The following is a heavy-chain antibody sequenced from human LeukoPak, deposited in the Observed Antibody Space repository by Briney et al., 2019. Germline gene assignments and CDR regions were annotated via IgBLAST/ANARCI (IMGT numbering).Heavy chain of an antibody. CDR2: ISITGGTT. CDR1: GFPFNVSP. Sequence: GGSLRLSCAASGFPFNVSPMFWVRQAPGKGLEYVSAISITGGTTYYANSVKGRFTISRDNSKNILYLQMGGLTAEDMGVYYCARGFSSLSTWGQGILVTVSS. D-gene: IGHD6-6*01. V-gene: IGHV3-64*01. CDR3: ARGFSSLST. J-gene: IGHJ5*02.